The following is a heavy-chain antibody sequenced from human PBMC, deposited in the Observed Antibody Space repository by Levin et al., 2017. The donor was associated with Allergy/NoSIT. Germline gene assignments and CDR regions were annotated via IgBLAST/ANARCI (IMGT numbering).Heavy chain of an antibody. V-gene: IGHV3-9*01. CDR2: ISWNSGSI. CDR1: GFTFDDYA. CDR3: AKEDKSSSWYWYFDL. Sequence: GGSLRLSCAASGFTFDDYAMHWVRQAPGKGLEWVSGISWNSGSIGYADSVKGRFTISRDNAKNSLYLQMNSLRAEDTALYYCAKEDKSSSWYWYFDLWGRGTLVTVSS. D-gene: IGHD6-13*01. J-gene: IGHJ2*01.